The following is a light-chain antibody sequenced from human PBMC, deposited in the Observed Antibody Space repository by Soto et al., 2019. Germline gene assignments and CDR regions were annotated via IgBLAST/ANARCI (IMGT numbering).Light chain of an antibody. CDR3: SSYVSSSTWV. Sequence: QSALTQPASVSGSPGQSITISCTGTTSDVGGYNFVSWYQQFPGKAPKLMIYEVTNWPSGVSNRFSGSKSGNTASLTISGLQAEDEADYYCSSYVSSSTWVFGGGTKVTVL. CDR1: TSDVGGYNF. CDR2: EVT. V-gene: IGLV2-14*01. J-gene: IGLJ3*02.